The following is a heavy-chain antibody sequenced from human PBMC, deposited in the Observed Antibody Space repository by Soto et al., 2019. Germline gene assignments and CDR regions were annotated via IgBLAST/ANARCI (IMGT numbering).Heavy chain of an antibody. Sequence: EVQLLESGGGLVQPGGSLRLSCAASGFTFNNYAMTWVRQAPGKGLEWVSAISGGGDTTYYADSVKGRFTVSGDGSKNTLYLQMSNLRAEDTALYYCAKGRGGSGSLTPRVDFWGQGTLVTVSS. J-gene: IGHJ4*02. CDR3: AKGRGGSGSLTPRVDF. V-gene: IGHV3-23*01. D-gene: IGHD3-10*01. CDR2: ISGGGDTT. CDR1: GFTFNNYA.